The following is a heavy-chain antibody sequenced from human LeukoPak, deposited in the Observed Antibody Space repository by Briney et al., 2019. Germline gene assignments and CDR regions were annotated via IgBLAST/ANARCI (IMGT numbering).Heavy chain of an antibody. D-gene: IGHD3-10*01. CDR2: INHSGST. CDR1: AGSISSSSYY. CDR3: AREGVVRGAMIAFDI. V-gene: IGHV4-39*07. Sequence: PSETLSLTCTVSAGSISSSSYYWSWIRQPPGKGLEWIGEINHSGSTNYNPSLKSRVSISVDTSKEEFSLHLTSVTAADTAVYYCAREGVVRGAMIAFDIWGQGTMVTVSS. J-gene: IGHJ3*02.